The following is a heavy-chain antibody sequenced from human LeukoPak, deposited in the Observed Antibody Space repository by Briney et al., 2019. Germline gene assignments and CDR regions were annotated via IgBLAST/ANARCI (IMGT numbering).Heavy chain of an antibody. CDR1: GFTFSTYA. J-gene: IGHJ4*02. V-gene: IGHV3-23*01. CDR2: IGGGGPTT. Sequence: GGSLRLSCAASGFTFSTYAMNWVRQAPAKGLEWVSTIGGGGPTTDYADSVKDRFTISRDNSKNTLYLQMNSLRAEDTAVYFCARGFLGGTDQYFDPWGQGTLVAVSS. CDR3: ARGFLGGTDQYFDP. D-gene: IGHD6-19*01.